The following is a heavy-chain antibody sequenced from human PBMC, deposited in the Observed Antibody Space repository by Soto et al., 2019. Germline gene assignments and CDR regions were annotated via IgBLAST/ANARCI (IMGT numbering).Heavy chain of an antibody. V-gene: IGHV1-69*02. CDR3: ATGYCSGGSCYSWNYYYYYMYV. Sequence: QVQLVQSGAEVKKPGSSVKVSCKASGGTFSSYTISWVRQAPGQGLEWMGRIIPILGIANYAQKFQGRVTITADKSTSTAYMELSSLRSEDTAVYYCATGYCSGGSCYSWNYYYYYMYVWGKGTTVTVSS. CDR2: IIPILGIA. J-gene: IGHJ6*03. CDR1: GGTFSSYT. D-gene: IGHD2-15*01.